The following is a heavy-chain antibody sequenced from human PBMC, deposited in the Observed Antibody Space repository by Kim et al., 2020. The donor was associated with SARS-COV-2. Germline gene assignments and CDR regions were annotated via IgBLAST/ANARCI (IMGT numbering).Heavy chain of an antibody. CDR3: ARGVGGFGDYVWGSYRREYYFDY. V-gene: IGHV4-34*01. Sequence: SETLSLTCAVYGGSFSGYYWSWIRQPPGKGLEWIGEINHSRSTNYNPSLKSRVTISVDTSKNQFSLKLSSVTAADTAVYYCARGVGGFGDYVWGSYRREYYFDYWGQGTLVTVSS. CDR1: GGSFSGYY. D-gene: IGHD3-16*02. CDR2: INHSRST. J-gene: IGHJ4*02.